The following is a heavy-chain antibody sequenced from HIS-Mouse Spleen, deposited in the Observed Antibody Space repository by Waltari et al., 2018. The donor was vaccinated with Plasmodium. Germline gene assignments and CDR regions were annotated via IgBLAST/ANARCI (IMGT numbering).Heavy chain of an antibody. CDR2: IYHSGST. CDR1: GYSISSGYY. V-gene: IGHV4-38-2*02. CDR3: ARAESSIAARHYYYYGMDV. Sequence: QVQLQESGPGLVKPSETLSLTCTVSGYSISSGYYWGWIRQPPGKGLDWIWSIYHSGSTSSTPSIKSRVTISVDTSKNQFSLKLSSVTAADTAVYYCARAESSIAARHYYYYGMDVWGQGTTVTVSS. D-gene: IGHD6-6*01. J-gene: IGHJ6*02.